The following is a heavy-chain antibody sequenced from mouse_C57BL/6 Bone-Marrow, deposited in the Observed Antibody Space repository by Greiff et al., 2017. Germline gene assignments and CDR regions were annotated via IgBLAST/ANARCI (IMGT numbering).Heavy chain of an antibody. CDR1: GYTFTSYW. CDR3: ARSSFYAMAK. V-gene: IGHV1-69*01. J-gene: IGHJ4*01. Sequence: QVQLQQPGAELVMPGASVKLSCKASGYTFTSYWMHWVKQRPGQGLEWIGEIDPSDSYTNYNQKFKGKSTLTVDKSSSTAYMQLSSLTSEDSAVYYSARSSFYAMAKWGQGASVTVSS. CDR2: IDPSDSYT.